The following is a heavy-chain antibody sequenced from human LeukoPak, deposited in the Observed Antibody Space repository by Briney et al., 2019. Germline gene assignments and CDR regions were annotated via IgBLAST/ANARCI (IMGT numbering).Heavy chain of an antibody. V-gene: IGHV5-51*01. D-gene: IGHD3-22*01. CDR3: ARRWVYYYDSSGYYYFDY. CDR2: IYPGDSDT. J-gene: IGHJ4*02. CDR1: GYSFTSYW. Sequence: GESLKISCKGSGYSFTSYWIGWVRQMPGKGLEWMGIIYPGDSDTRYSPSFQGQVTISADKSISTAYLQWSSLKASDTAMYYCARRWVYYYDSSGYYYFDYWGQGTLVTVSS.